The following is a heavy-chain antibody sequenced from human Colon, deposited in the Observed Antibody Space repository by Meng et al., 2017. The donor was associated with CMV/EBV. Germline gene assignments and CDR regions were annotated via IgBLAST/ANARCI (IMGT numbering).Heavy chain of an antibody. D-gene: IGHD2-8*01. V-gene: IGHV3-73*01. CDR2: IRSKANRYAT. J-gene: IGHJ4*02. CDR1: GFTFSASG. Sequence: GESLKISCAASGFTFSASGMHWVRQAPGKGLEWVGRIRSKANRYATDYGASVKGRFTISRDDSMNMVFLEMNSLKTEDTAVYFCARENGFRREGAGNLDYWGQGTLVTVSS. CDR3: ARENGFRREGAGNLDY.